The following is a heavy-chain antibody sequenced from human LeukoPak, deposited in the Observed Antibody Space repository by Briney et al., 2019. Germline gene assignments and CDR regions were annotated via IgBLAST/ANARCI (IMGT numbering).Heavy chain of an antibody. CDR1: GFSFSDYY. J-gene: IGHJ4*02. D-gene: IGHD2/OR15-2a*01. CDR3: ARDLEYTFDY. CDR2: IDTDGGT. Sequence: GGSLRLSCAASGFSFSDYYMSWIRQAPGQGLVWVARIDTDGGTGYADSVKGRFTISRDNAKNTVYLQMNSLRAEDTAVYYCARDLEYTFDYWGQGTSVTVSS. V-gene: IGHV3-74*01.